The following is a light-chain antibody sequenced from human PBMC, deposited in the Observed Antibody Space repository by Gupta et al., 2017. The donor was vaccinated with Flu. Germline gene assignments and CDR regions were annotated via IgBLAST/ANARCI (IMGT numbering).Light chain of an antibody. CDR1: SSNIGAGYD. Sequence: SVLTQPPSVSGAPGQRVTISCTGSSSNIGAGYDVHWYQQLPGTAPKLLISDNNNRPSGVPDRFSGSKSGTSASLAITGLQAADEADYYCQSYDTSLSGWVFGGGTKLTVL. CDR2: DNN. V-gene: IGLV1-40*01. J-gene: IGLJ3*02. CDR3: QSYDTSLSGWV.